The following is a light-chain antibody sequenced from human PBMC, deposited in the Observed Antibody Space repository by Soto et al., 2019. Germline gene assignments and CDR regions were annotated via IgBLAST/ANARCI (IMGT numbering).Light chain of an antibody. J-gene: IGKJ1*01. Sequence: IRMTQSPSTLSASVGDSVTITCRASQYISSWLAWYQQKPGQAPKLLIYKASNLQSGAPSRFSGSGSGTEFTLAINSLQPDDFAPYYCQQYFESSETFGQGTKVDIK. V-gene: IGKV1-5*03. CDR1: QYISSW. CDR2: KAS. CDR3: QQYFESSET.